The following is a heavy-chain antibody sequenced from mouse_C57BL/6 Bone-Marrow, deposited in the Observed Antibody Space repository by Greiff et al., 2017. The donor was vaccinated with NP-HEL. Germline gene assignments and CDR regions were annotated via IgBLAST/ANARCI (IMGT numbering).Heavy chain of an antibody. D-gene: IGHD2-3*01. CDR3: ARQRSYDGYFYAMDY. CDR2: ISNGGGST. CDR1: GFTFSDYY. Sequence: EVKLMESGGGLVQPGGSLKLSCAASGFTFSDYYMYWVRQTPEKRLEWVAYISNGGGSTYYPDTVKGRFTISRDNAKNTLYLQMRRLKSEDTSMYYCARQRSYDGYFYAMDYWGQGTSVTVSS. J-gene: IGHJ4*01. V-gene: IGHV5-12*01.